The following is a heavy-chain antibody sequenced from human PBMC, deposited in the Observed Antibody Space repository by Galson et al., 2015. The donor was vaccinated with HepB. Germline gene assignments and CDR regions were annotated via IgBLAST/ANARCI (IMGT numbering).Heavy chain of an antibody. V-gene: IGHV3-30*03. D-gene: IGHD2-15*01. CDR3: ARVFFPWADSPYYFHGMDV. CDR2: ISRHGDTK. CDR1: GFTFSHYG. Sequence: SLRLSCAASGFTFSHYGMVWVRQVPGKGLEWMSFISRHGDTKLYADSVKGRFTISRDNAQNSAYLQINSLRVEDTAVYFCARVFFPWADSPYYFHGMDVWGQGTTVTVSS. J-gene: IGHJ6*02.